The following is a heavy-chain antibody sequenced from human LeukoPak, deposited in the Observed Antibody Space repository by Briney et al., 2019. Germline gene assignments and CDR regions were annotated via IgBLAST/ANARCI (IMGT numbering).Heavy chain of an antibody. Sequence: SETLSLTCAVYGGSFSGYYWSWIRQPPGKGLEWIGEINHSGSTNYNPSLKSRVTISVDTSKNQFSLKLSSVTAADTAVYYCARVTYYYDSSGYFPAFDIWGQGTMVTVSS. J-gene: IGHJ3*02. V-gene: IGHV4-34*01. CDR2: INHSGST. D-gene: IGHD3-22*01. CDR3: ARVTYYYDSSGYFPAFDI. CDR1: GGSFSGYY.